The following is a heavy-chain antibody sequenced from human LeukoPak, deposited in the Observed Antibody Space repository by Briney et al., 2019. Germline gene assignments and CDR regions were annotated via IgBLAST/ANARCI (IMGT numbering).Heavy chain of an antibody. CDR3: TRFYGDYVGYYYGMDV. Sequence: GGSLRLSCAASGFTFSDAWMNWVRQAPGKGLEWVGRIKSKTDGETTDYAAPVKGRFTISRDDSKNTLYLQMNSLKTEDTAVYYCTRFYGDYVGYYYGMDVWGQGTTVTVSS. V-gene: IGHV3-15*07. D-gene: IGHD4-17*01. J-gene: IGHJ6*02. CDR2: IKSKTDGETT. CDR1: GFTFSDAW.